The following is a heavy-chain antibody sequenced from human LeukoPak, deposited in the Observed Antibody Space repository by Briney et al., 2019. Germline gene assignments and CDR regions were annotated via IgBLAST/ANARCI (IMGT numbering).Heavy chain of an antibody. V-gene: IGHV1-69*13. J-gene: IGHJ4*02. Sequence: GASVKVSCKASGGTFSGYAISWVRQAPGQGLEWMGGIIPIFGTANYAQKFQGRVTITADESTSTAYMELSSLRSEDTAVYYCARGTRGYSYGALSDYWGQGTLVTVSS. CDR3: ARGTRGYSYGALSDY. D-gene: IGHD5-18*01. CDR2: IIPIFGTA. CDR1: GGTFSGYA.